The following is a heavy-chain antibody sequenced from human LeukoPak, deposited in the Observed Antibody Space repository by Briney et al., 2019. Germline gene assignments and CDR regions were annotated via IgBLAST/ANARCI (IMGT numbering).Heavy chain of an antibody. J-gene: IGHJ5*02. CDR1: GGSFSGYY. D-gene: IGHD6-13*01. Sequence: KPSETLSLTSAVYGGSFSGYYWSWIRQPPGKGLEWIGEINHSGSTNYNPSLKSRVTISVDTSKNQFSLKLSSVTAADTAAYYCATGIAADAWGQGTLVTVSS. CDR3: ATGIAADA. CDR2: INHSGST. V-gene: IGHV4-34*01.